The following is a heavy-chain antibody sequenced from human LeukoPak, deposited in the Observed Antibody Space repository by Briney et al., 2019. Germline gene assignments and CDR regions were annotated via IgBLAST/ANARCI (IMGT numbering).Heavy chain of an antibody. V-gene: IGHV3-9*01. Sequence: PGGSLRLSCAASGFKFADYAMHWVRQAPGKCLEWVSGISWNSGSIGYADSVKGRFTISRDNAKNSLDLQMNSLTTEDTALYYCAKDIAGTPGGFDYWGQGTLVTVSS. D-gene: IGHD6-13*01. CDR2: ISWNSGSI. CDR3: AKDIAGTPGGFDY. J-gene: IGHJ4*02. CDR1: GFKFADYA.